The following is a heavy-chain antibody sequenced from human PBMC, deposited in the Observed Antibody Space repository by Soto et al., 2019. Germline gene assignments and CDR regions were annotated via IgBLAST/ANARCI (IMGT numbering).Heavy chain of an antibody. CDR3: AKDMASDYDFWSGYYKSDAFDI. D-gene: IGHD3-3*01. J-gene: IGHJ3*02. Sequence: PGGSLRLSCAASGFTFSSDGMHWVRQAPGKGLEWVAVISYDGSNKYYADSVKGRFTISRDNSKNTLYLQMNSLRAEGTAVYYCAKDMASDYDFWSGYYKSDAFDIWGQGTMVTVSS. CDR2: ISYDGSNK. V-gene: IGHV3-30*18. CDR1: GFTFSSDG.